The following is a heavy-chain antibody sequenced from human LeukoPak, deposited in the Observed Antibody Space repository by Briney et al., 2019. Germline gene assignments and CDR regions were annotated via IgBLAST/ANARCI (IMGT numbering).Heavy chain of an antibody. Sequence: GRSLRLSCAASGFTFDDYAMHWVRQAPGKGLEWVAVISYDGSNKYYADSVKGRFTISRDNSKNTLYLQMNSLRAEDTAVYYCARATPGPTRRFDPWGQGALVTVSS. CDR1: GFTFDDYA. CDR2: ISYDGSNK. CDR3: ARATPGPTRRFDP. D-gene: IGHD3-10*01. J-gene: IGHJ5*02. V-gene: IGHV3-30*04.